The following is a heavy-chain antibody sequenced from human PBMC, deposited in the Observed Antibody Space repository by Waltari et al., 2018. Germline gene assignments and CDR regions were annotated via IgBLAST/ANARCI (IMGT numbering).Heavy chain of an antibody. CDR1: GFTFSSYW. CDR2: IYTDGSST. CDR3: ARAMVRGEIAFDI. J-gene: IGHJ3*02. Sequence: EVQLVESGGGLVQPGGSLRLSCAASGFTFSSYWMHWVRQAPGKGLVLVSRIYTDGSSTSYADSVKGRFTISRDNAKNTLYLQMNSLRAEDTAVYYCARAMVRGEIAFDIWGQGTMVTVSS. D-gene: IGHD3-10*01. V-gene: IGHV3-74*01.